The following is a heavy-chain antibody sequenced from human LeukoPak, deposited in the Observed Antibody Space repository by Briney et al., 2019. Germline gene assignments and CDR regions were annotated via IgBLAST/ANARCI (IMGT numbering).Heavy chain of an antibody. D-gene: IGHD1-26*01. CDR2: NHHSGST. CDR1: GDSITSHY. J-gene: IGHJ3*02. Sequence: SETLSLTCSVSGDSITSHYWNWIRQPPGKGLEWIGYNHHSGSTTYNPSLKSRVTTSVDTSKNQFSLNLSSVTAADTAVYYCARWGATVYAFDIWGQGTMVTVSS. V-gene: IGHV4-59*08. CDR3: ARWGATVYAFDI.